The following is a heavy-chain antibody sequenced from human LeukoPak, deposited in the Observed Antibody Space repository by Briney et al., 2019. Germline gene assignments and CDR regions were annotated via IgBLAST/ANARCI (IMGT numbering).Heavy chain of an antibody. V-gene: IGHV1-3*01. CDR1: GYTFTSYA. Sequence: ASVKVSCKASGYTFTSYAMHWVRQAPGQGLEWMGWINAGNGNTKYSQKFQGRVTITRDTSASTAYMELSSLRSEDTAVYYCARTRQWLPPWFDPWGQGTLVTVSS. CDR3: ARTRQWLPPWFDP. CDR2: INAGNGNT. D-gene: IGHD6-19*01. J-gene: IGHJ5*02.